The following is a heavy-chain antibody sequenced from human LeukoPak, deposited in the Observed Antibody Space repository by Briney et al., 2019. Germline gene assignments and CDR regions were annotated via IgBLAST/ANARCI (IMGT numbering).Heavy chain of an antibody. V-gene: IGHV4-4*07. Sequence: KPSETLSLTCTVSGGSISSYYWSWIRQPAGKGLEWIGRIYTSGSTNYNPSLKSRVTMSVDTSKNQFSLKLSSVTAADTAVYYCAGDPRDRITSTAHWFDPWGQGTLVTVSS. CDR3: AGDPRDRITSTAHWFDP. D-gene: IGHD3-10*01. CDR1: GGSISSYY. CDR2: IYTSGST. J-gene: IGHJ5*02.